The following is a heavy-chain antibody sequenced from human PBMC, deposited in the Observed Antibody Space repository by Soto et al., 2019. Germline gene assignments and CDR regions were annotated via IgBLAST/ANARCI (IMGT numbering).Heavy chain of an antibody. J-gene: IGHJ4*02. CDR2: ISSSGKTI. CDR3: ARDPEKYSGSDLGMDY. V-gene: IGHV3-48*03. CDR1: GFTFSNYE. D-gene: IGHD5-12*01. Sequence: EVQLVESGGGLVQPGGSLRLSCAASGFTFSNYEMNWVRQAPGKGLEWVSYISSSGKTISYADSVKGRFTISRDNAKNSLYLQMNSLRAEDTAVYYCARDPEKYSGSDLGMDYWGQGTLVTVSS.